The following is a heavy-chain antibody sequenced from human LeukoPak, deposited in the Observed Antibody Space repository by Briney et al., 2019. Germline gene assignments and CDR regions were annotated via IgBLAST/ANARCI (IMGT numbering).Heavy chain of an antibody. V-gene: IGHV4-59*11. CDR1: GGSFSGHH. CDR2: IYDSGST. CDR3: ARDPGENNCYNSTS. D-gene: IGHD1-1*01. Sequence: SETLSLTCAVSGGSFSGHHWSWIRQPPGKGLECVGNIYDSGSTNYNPSLQSRVTISFATSKNQFSLILRSVTAADTAVYYCARDPGENNCYNSTSWGQGTLVPVSS. J-gene: IGHJ4*02.